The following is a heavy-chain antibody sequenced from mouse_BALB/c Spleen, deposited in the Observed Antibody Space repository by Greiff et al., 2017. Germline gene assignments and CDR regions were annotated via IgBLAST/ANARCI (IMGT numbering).Heavy chain of an antibody. CDR1: GFNIKDTY. Sequence: EVQLQQSGAELVKPGASVKLSCTASGFNIKDTYMHWVKQRPEQGLEWIGRIDPANGNTKYDPKFQGKATITADTSSNTAYLQLSSLTSEDTAVYYCARSEGVSYAMDDWGQGTSVTVSS. CDR3: ARSEGVSYAMDD. CDR2: IDPANGNT. V-gene: IGHV14-3*02. J-gene: IGHJ4*01.